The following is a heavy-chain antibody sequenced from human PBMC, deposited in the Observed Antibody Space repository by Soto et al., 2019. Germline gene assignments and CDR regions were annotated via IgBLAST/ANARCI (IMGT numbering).Heavy chain of an antibody. CDR3: ARDSRYCTDGGCSSMRDAFDV. Sequence: QAQLQESGPGLVRPSGTLSLTCTVSRFSVTNNKYWNWVRQSPGKAREWIGEIYHSGATYYNPSLSDRASISRDKSKNQISLNLHSLTAAGTAVYYCARDSRYCTDGGCSSMRDAFDVWGQGTLVTVSS. V-gene: IGHV4-4*02. CDR2: IYHSGAT. J-gene: IGHJ3*01. CDR1: RFSVTNNKY. D-gene: IGHD2-15*01.